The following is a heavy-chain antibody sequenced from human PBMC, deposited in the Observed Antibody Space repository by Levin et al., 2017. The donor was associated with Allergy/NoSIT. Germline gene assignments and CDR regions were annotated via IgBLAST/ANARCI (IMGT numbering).Heavy chain of an antibody. V-gene: IGHV3-30*18. Sequence: GGSLRLSCAASGFTFSSYGMHWVRQAPGKGLEWVAVISYDGSNKYYADSVKGRFTISRDNSKNTLYLQMNSLRAEDTAVYYCAKDQKWDYYDSSGYAPFDYWGQGTLVTVSS. CDR2: ISYDGSNK. D-gene: IGHD3-22*01. J-gene: IGHJ4*02. CDR1: GFTFSSYG. CDR3: AKDQKWDYYDSSGYAPFDY.